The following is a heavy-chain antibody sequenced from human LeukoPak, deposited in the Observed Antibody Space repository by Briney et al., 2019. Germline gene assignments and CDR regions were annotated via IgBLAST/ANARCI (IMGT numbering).Heavy chain of an antibody. CDR3: ARDAGNSGYGMDV. J-gene: IGHJ6*02. Sequence: PGGSLRLSCAASGFTFSDYYMSWIRQAPGKGLEWVSYISSSGSTIYYADSVKGRFTISRDSAKNSLYLQMSSLRDEDTAVYYCARDAGNSGYGMDVWGQGTTVTVSS. CDR1: GFTFSDYY. V-gene: IGHV3-11*04. D-gene: IGHD6-19*01. CDR2: ISSSGSTI.